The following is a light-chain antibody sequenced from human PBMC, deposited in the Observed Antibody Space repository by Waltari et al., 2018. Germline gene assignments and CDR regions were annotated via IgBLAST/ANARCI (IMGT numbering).Light chain of an antibody. CDR3: QQYDNFPRT. Sequence: DIQMTQSPSSLSASIGDRVTITCQASQDIADYLNWYQQKPGKAPKLLIYGASNLETGVPSRFSGSGSGTDFTFTISSLQPEDIATYYCQQYDNFPRTFGQGTKLEIK. V-gene: IGKV1-33*01. CDR2: GAS. CDR1: QDIADY. J-gene: IGKJ2*01.